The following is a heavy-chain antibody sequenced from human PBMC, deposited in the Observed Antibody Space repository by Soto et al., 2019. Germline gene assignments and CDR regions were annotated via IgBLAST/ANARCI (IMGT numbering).Heavy chain of an antibody. CDR3: ARGRYYGSGGYYYQFDY. CDR1: GFIFSYYG. Sequence: QVQLVESGGGVVQPGRSLRLSCAASGFIFSYYGMHWVRQAPGKGLEWVAVIWYDGSNKYYADSVKGRFTISRDNSKNTVYLQMNSLRGEDTAVDFCARGRYYGSGGYYYQFDYWGQGTLVTVSS. J-gene: IGHJ4*02. CDR2: IWYDGSNK. V-gene: IGHV3-33*01. D-gene: IGHD3-22*01.